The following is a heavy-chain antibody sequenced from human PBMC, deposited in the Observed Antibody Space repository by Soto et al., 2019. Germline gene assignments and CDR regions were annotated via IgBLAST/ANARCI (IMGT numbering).Heavy chain of an antibody. V-gene: IGHV3-48*01. D-gene: IGHD2-15*01. CDR1: GFTFSSYS. CDR3: AREAAYVNWFDP. Sequence: EVQLVESGGGLVQPGGSLRLSCAASGFTFSSYSMNWVRQAPGKGLEWVSYISSSSSTIYYADSVKGRFTISRDNAKNALYLQMNSLRAEDTAVYYCAREAAYVNWFDPWGQGTLVTVCS. CDR2: ISSSSSTI. J-gene: IGHJ5*02.